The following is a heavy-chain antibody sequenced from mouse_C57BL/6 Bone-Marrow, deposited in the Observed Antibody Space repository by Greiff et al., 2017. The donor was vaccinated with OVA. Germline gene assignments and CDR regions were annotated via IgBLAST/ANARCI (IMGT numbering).Heavy chain of an antibody. CDR2: ISNGGGST. CDR1: GFTFSDYY. J-gene: IGHJ3*01. D-gene: IGHD1-1*01. CDR3: ASPLYYYDWFAY. V-gene: IGHV5-12*01. Sequence: EVKLVESGGGLVQPGGSLKLSCAASGFTFSDYYMYWVRQTPEKRLEWVAYISNGGGSTYYPDTVKGRFTISRDNAKNNLYLQMSRLKSEDTAMYYCASPLYYYDWFAYWGQGTLVTVSA.